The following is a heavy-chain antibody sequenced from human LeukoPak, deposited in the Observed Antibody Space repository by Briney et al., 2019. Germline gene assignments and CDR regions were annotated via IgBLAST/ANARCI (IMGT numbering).Heavy chain of an antibody. Sequence: GESLKISCKGSGYSFTTYWIGWVRQMPEKGLEWMGIIYPGDSNTRYSPSFQGQVTISADKSINTAYLQWSSLKASDTAMYYCASRAGNSGYFSDAFDIWAQGTMVTVSS. J-gene: IGHJ3*02. D-gene: IGHD3-22*01. CDR1: GYSFTTYW. V-gene: IGHV5-51*01. CDR2: IYPGDSNT. CDR3: ASRAGNSGYFSDAFDI.